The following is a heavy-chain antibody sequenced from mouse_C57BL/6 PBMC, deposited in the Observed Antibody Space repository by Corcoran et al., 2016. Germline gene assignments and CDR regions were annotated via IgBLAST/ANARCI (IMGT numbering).Heavy chain of an antibody. D-gene: IGHD1-1*01. Sequence: QIQLVQSGPELKKPGETVKISCKASGYTFTTYGMSWVKQAPGKGLKWMGWINTYSGVPTYADDFKGRFAFSLETSASTAYLQINNLKNEDTATYFCASPGSSYNFDYWGQGTTLTVSS. J-gene: IGHJ2*01. CDR3: ASPGSSYNFDY. CDR1: GYTFTTYG. CDR2: INTYSGVP. V-gene: IGHV9-3*01.